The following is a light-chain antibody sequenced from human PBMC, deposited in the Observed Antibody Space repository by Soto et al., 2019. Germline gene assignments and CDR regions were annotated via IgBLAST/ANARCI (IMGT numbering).Light chain of an antibody. Sequence: EILFAQSPGTLSLSPGERATLSCRASQSVSNNYLAWYQQKPGKAPRLLIYGASNRATGIPDRLSGSGSGTVFTLTIRRLEPEDFALYYCQQYGSSGTFGQGTKVDIK. J-gene: IGKJ1*01. V-gene: IGKV3-20*01. CDR1: QSVSNNY. CDR2: GAS. CDR3: QQYGSSGT.